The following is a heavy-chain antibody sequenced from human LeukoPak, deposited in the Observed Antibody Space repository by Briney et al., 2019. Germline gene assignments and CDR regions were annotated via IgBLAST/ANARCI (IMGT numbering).Heavy chain of an antibody. V-gene: IGHV3-48*02. Sequence: GGSLRLSCAASGFTFSSYNMSWVRQAPGKGLEWVSYISDSSSSIYYADSVKGRFTISRDNAKNSLHLQLDSLRDEDTALYYCAIDAWELPVDAFDIWGQGTMVTVSS. CDR1: GFTFSSYN. D-gene: IGHD1-26*01. CDR3: AIDAWELPVDAFDI. J-gene: IGHJ3*02. CDR2: ISDSSSSI.